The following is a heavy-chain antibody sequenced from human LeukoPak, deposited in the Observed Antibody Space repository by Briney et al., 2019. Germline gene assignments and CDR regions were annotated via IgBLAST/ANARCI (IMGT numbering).Heavy chain of an antibody. J-gene: IGHJ6*03. V-gene: IGHV4-34*01. CDR1: GGSFSGYY. CDR2: INHSGST. D-gene: IGHD6-6*01. Sequence: SETLSLTCAVYGGSFSGYYWSWIRQPPGKGLEWIGEINHSGSTNYNPSLKSRVTISVDTSKNQFSLKLSSVTAADTAVYYCARDLWDEYSSSHYMDVWGKGTTVTVSS. CDR3: ARDLWDEYSSSHYMDV.